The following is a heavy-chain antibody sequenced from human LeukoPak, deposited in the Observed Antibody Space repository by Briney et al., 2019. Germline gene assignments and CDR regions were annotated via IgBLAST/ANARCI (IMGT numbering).Heavy chain of an antibody. CDR3: AKTAYDSSGYYRV. CDR2: ISASGDVT. D-gene: IGHD3-22*01. CDR1: GFSFSAYP. V-gene: IGHV3-23*01. Sequence: GGSLRLSCAASGFSFSAYPMGWVRQAPGKGLQWLSGISASGDVTFHADRVKGRFAISRDNSKNTLYLQMNSLRAEDTAVYYCAKTAYDSSGYYRVWGQGTLVTVSS. J-gene: IGHJ4*02.